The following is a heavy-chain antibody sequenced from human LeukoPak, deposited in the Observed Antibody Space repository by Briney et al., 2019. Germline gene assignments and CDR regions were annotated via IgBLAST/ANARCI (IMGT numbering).Heavy chain of an antibody. CDR1: GGTFSGYY. D-gene: IGHD2-8*02. CDR3: AREDRSGGECTSFDY. Sequence: PSETLSLTCAVYGGTFSGYYWSWIRQSPGKGLEWTGEINPGGSTNYNPSLESRVIISVDTSKNQFSLKMDSVRAADTAVYYCAREDRSGGECTSFDYWGQGTLVTVSS. CDR2: INPGGST. V-gene: IGHV4-34*01. J-gene: IGHJ4*02.